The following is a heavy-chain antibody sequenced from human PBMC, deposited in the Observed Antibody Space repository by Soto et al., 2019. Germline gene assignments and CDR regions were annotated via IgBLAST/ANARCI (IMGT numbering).Heavy chain of an antibody. CDR2: ISSDGSKA. Sequence: QVQLVESGGGVVQPGRSLRLSCAASGFSFNTYGMHWVRQAPGKGLEWVAGISSDGSKAYYADAVKGRFTISRDKSENTLYLQMNSLRPEDTAVYSCAKDLYNKFSYRRGICHYWGQGPEVTVSS. CDR1: GFSFNTYG. CDR3: AKDLYNKFSYRRGICHY. J-gene: IGHJ4*02. D-gene: IGHD3-3*02. V-gene: IGHV3-30*18.